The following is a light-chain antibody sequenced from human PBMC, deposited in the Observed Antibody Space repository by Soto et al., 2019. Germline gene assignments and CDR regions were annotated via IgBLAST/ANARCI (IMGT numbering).Light chain of an antibody. CDR1: QSVGSD. J-gene: IGKJ1*01. V-gene: IGKV3-15*01. CDR2: GAS. CDR3: QQCNNWTRT. Sequence: EIVMTQSPATLSVSPGERATLSCRASQSVGSDLAWYQHKPGQAPRLLIFGASTRATGIPARFSGSGSGTEFALPITSLQSEDFAVYYCQQCNNWTRTFGQGTKVEIK.